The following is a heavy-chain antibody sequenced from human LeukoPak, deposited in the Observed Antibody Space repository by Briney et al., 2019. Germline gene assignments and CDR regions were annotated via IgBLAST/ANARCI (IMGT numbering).Heavy chain of an antibody. CDR3: ARQVREDKYYYDSTTSTLDY. D-gene: IGHD3-22*01. CDR2: IYYSGST. CDR1: GDSIISSNYY. Sequence: SETLSLTCTVSGDSIISSNYYWVWIRQPPGKGLEWIGTIYYSGSTFYSPSLKSRITISVDTSKNQFSLKLSSVTAADTAVYYCARQVREDKYYYDSTTSTLDYWGQGTLVTVSS. V-gene: IGHV4-39*01. J-gene: IGHJ4*02.